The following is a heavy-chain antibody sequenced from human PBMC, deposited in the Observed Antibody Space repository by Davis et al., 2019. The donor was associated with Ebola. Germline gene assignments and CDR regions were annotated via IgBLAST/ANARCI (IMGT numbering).Heavy chain of an antibody. CDR3: ARDQGDSGYDGDYFDY. CDR2: ISSSSNYI. J-gene: IGHJ4*02. V-gene: IGHV3-21*01. D-gene: IGHD5-12*01. CDR1: GFTFSSYY. Sequence: GGSLRLSCAASGFTFSSYYMNWVRQAPGKGLEWVSSISSSSNYIYYADSMKGRFTISRDNAKNSLFLQMNSLRAEDTAVYYCARDQGDSGYDGDYFDYWGQGTLVTVSS.